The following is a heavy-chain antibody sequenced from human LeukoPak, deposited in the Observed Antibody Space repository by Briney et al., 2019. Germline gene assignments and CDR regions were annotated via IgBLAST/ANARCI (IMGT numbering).Heavy chain of an antibody. V-gene: IGHV4-59*11. CDR2: IYYSGST. CDR3: ARDEDDSVKDV. J-gene: IGHJ6*04. Sequence: SETLSLTCTVSGGSISSHYWSWIRQPPGKGLEWIGYIYYSGSTNYNPSLKSRVTISVDTSKNQFSLKLSSVTAADTAVYYCARDEDDSVKDVWGKGTTVTVSS. D-gene: IGHD3-22*01. CDR1: GGSISSHY.